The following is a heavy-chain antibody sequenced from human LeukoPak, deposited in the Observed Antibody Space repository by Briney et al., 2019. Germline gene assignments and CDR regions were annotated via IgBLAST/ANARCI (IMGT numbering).Heavy chain of an antibody. CDR3: ASLSGSGSYYEKLYYLDY. D-gene: IGHD3-10*01. J-gene: IGHJ4*02. CDR2: INPNSGGT. Sequence: ASVKVSCKASGYTFTGYYMHWVRQAPGQGREWMGRINPNSGGTNYAQKFQGRVTMTRDTSISTAYMELSRLRSDYTAVYYCASLSGSGSYYEKLYYLDYWGQGTLVTVSS. V-gene: IGHV1-2*02. CDR1: GYTFTGYY.